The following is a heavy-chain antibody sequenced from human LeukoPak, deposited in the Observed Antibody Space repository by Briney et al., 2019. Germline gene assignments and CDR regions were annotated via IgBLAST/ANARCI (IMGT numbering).Heavy chain of an antibody. Sequence: ASVKVSCKASGYTFTSYYMHWVRQAPRQGLEWMGVIYPTGGSTNYAQKFQGRVTMTRDTSTSTVYMELSSPRSEDTAVYYCARVDGSGSSYYFDYWGQGTLVTVSS. CDR2: IYPTGGST. V-gene: IGHV1-46*01. CDR3: ARVDGSGSSYYFDY. D-gene: IGHD3-10*01. CDR1: GYTFTSYY. J-gene: IGHJ4*02.